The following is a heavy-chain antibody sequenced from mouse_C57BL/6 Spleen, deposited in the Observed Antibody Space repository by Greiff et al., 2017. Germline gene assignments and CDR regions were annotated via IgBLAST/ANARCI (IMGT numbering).Heavy chain of an antibody. CDR3: ARDYDRYFDY. J-gene: IGHJ2*01. CDR2: ISDGGSYT. D-gene: IGHD2-12*01. V-gene: IGHV5-4*01. CDR1: GFTFSSYA. Sequence: EVKLVESGGGLVKPGGSLKLSCAASGFTFSSYAMSWVRQTPEKRLEWVATISDGGSYTYYPDNVKGRFAISRDNAKNNLYLQMSHLKSEDTAMYYCARDYDRYFDYWGQGTTLTVSS.